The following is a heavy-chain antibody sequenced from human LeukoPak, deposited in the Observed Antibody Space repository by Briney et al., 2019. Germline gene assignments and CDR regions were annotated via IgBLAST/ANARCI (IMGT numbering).Heavy chain of an antibody. CDR1: GYTFTSYA. D-gene: IGHD3-9*01. Sequence: ASVKVSCKASGYTFTSYAMNWVRQAPGQGLEWMGWINTNTGNPTYAQGFTGRFVFSLDASVSTAYLQISSLKAEDTAVYYCARSAQYFDWLSRGGMDVWGQGTTVTVSS. V-gene: IGHV7-4-1*02. CDR3: ARSAQYFDWLSRGGMDV. CDR2: INTNTGNP. J-gene: IGHJ6*02.